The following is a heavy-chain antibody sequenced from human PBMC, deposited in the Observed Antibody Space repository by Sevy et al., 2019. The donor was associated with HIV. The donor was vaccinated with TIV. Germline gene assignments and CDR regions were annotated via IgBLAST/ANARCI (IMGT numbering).Heavy chain of an antibody. CDR2: IYHSGST. J-gene: IGHJ4*02. CDR3: ARALYDFWSGYYQPTFDY. V-gene: IGHV4-30-2*01. D-gene: IGHD3-3*01. Sequence: SETLSLTCAVCGGSISSGGYSWSWIRQPPGKGLEWIGYIYHSGSTYYNPSLKSRVTISVDRSKNQFSLKLSSVTAADTAVYYCARALYDFWSGYYQPTFDYWGQGTLVTVSS. CDR1: GGSISSGGYS.